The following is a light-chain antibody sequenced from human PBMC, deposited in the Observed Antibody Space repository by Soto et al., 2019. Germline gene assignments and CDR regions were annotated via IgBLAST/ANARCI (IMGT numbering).Light chain of an antibody. CDR1: QSISSY. CDR2: AAS. Sequence: DIQMTQSPSSLSASVGDRVTITCRASQSISSYLNWYQQKPGKAPKLLIYAASSLQSGVPSRFSGRGSATDSTLTFSSLQPEDFATYYCQQSYSTSSTFGQGTKLEIK. V-gene: IGKV1-39*01. J-gene: IGKJ2*01. CDR3: QQSYSTSST.